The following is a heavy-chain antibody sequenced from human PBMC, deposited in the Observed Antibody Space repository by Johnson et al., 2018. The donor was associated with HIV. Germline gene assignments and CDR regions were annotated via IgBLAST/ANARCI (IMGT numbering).Heavy chain of an antibody. J-gene: IGHJ3*02. CDR3: ARSLKWELGLPDWDAFDI. D-gene: IGHD1-26*01. CDR2: IKQDGSEK. V-gene: IGHV3-7*03. CDR1: GFTFSDYY. Sequence: VQLVEFGGGVVQPGRSLRLSCVASGFTFSDYYMTWVRQAPGKGLEWVANIKQDGSEKYYVDSVKGRFTISRDNARNSLHLEMNSLGAEDTAFYFCARSLKWELGLPDWDAFDIWGQGTMVTVSS.